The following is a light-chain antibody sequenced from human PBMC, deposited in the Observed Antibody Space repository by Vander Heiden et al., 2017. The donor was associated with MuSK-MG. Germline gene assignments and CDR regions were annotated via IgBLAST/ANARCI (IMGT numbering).Light chain of an antibody. CDR1: QGISSF. J-gene: IGKJ5*01. CDR3: QQLNSYPLT. Sequence: IQLTHSPSSLSASVGDRVTITCRASQGISSFFAWYQQKPGKAPKLLIYAASTLLSAVPSRFRGSGSGTDFTLTISSLQPEDFATYYCQQLNSYPLTFGQGTLMXIK. V-gene: IGKV1-9*01. CDR2: AAS.